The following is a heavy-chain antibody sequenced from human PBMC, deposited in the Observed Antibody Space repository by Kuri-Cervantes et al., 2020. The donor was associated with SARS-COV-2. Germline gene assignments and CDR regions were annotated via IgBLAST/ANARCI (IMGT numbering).Heavy chain of an antibody. V-gene: IGHV3-64*02. CDR1: GFTFSSYA. CDR3: AKSWGYCSSTSCYTRHYYYYMDV. Sequence: GESLKISCAASGFTFSSYAMHWVRQAPGKGLEYVSAISSNGGSTYYADSVKGRFTISRDNSKNTLYLQMGSLRAEDTAVYYCAKSWGYCSSTSCYTRHYYYYMDVWGKGTTVTVSS. CDR2: ISSNGGST. D-gene: IGHD2-2*02. J-gene: IGHJ6*03.